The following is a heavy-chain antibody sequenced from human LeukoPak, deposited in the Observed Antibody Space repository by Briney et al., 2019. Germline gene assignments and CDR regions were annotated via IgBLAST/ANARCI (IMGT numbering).Heavy chain of an antibody. D-gene: IGHD3-10*01. CDR1: GGSISSYY. CDR3: ARGGGPADYYYYYGMDV. J-gene: IGHJ6*02. V-gene: IGHV4-59*08. CDR2: IYYSGST. Sequence: SETLFLTCTVSGGSISSYYWSWIRQPPGKGLEWIGYIYYSGSTNYNPSLKSRVTISVDTSKNQFSLKLSSVTAADTAVYYCARGGGPADYYYYYGMDVWGQGTTVTVSS.